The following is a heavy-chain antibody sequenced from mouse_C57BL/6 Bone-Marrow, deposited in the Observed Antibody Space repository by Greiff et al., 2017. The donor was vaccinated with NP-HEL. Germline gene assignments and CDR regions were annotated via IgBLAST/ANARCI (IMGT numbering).Heavy chain of an antibody. CDR3: TTKYSYEDYAMDY. Sequence: EVQLQQSGAELVRPGASVKLSCTASGFNIKDDYMHWVKQRPEQGLEWIGWIDPENGDTEYASKFQGKATITADTSSNTAYLQLSSLTSEDTAVYYCTTKYSYEDYAMDYWGQGTSVTVSS. CDR2: IDPENGDT. CDR1: GFNIKDDY. V-gene: IGHV14-4*01. J-gene: IGHJ4*01. D-gene: IGHD2-12*01.